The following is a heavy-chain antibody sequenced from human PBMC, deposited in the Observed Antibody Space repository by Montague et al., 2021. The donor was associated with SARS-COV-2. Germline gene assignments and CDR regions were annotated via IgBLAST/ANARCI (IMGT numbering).Heavy chain of an antibody. CDR3: ARHITGSGNAFDI. Sequence: SETRSLTCTVSGDSVSSSSYYWGWIRQPPGKGLEWIGSIYYTGSTYYNPSLKSRVTISVDTSKNQFSLKLSSVTAADTAVYYCARHITGSGNAFDIWGQGTMVTVSS. CDR2: IYYTGST. J-gene: IGHJ3*02. V-gene: IGHV4-39*01. D-gene: IGHD3-10*01. CDR1: GDSVSSSSYY.